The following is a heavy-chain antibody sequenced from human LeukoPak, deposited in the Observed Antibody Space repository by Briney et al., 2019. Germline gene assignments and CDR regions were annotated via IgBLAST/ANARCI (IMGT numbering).Heavy chain of an antibody. V-gene: IGHV4-59*01. D-gene: IGHD2/OR15-2a*01. J-gene: IGHJ4*02. CDR3: ARGVSGFFDY. CDR2: IYYSGST. Sequence: SETLSLTCTVSGGSISSYYWSWIRQPPGKGLEWIGYIYYSGSTNYNPSLKSRVTISVDTSKNQFSLKLSSVTAADTAVYYCARGVSGFFDYWGRGTLVTVSS. CDR1: GGSISSYY.